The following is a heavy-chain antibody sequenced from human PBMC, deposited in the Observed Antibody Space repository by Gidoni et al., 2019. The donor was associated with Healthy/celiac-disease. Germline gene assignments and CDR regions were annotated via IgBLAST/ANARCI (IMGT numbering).Heavy chain of an antibody. CDR1: GFPVSSNY. CDR2: IYSGGST. J-gene: IGHJ4*02. V-gene: IGHV3-66*01. D-gene: IGHD5-18*01. CDR3: AREDRGLFEGYSYGRVDY. Sequence: EVQLVGSGGGLLQPGGSLRLSCAASGFPVSSNYMSWVRQAPGKGLEWVSVIYSGGSTYYADSVKGRFTISRDNSKNTLYLQMNSLRAEDTAVYYCAREDRGLFEGYSYGRVDYWGQGTLVTVSS.